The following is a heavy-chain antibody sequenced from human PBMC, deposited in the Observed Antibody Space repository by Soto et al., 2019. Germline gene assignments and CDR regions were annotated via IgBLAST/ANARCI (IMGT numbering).Heavy chain of an antibody. J-gene: IGHJ4*02. D-gene: IGHD6-6*01. CDR3: ARASSSSSAADY. CDR1: GESISSGGYY. V-gene: IGHV4-31*03. Sequence: QVQLQESGPGLVKASQTLSLICSVSGESISSGGYYWSWIRHHPGKGLEWIGYIDDSESAYYNPSLKSRVTISMDTSKNHFAMKLSSVTAADTAVYYCARASSSSSAADYWGQGTLITVSS. CDR2: IDDSESA.